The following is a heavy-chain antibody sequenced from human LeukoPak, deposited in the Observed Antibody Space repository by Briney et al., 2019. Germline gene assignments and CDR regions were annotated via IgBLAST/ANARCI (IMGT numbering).Heavy chain of an antibody. CDR2: ISSSGSTI. Sequence: GGSLRLSCAASGFTFSSYEMNWVRQAPGKGLEWVSYISSSGSTIYYADSVKGRFTISRDNAKNSLYLQMNSLRAEDTAVYYCARGDTILGVVIYFDYCGQGTLVTVSS. CDR1: GFTFSSYE. J-gene: IGHJ4*02. V-gene: IGHV3-48*03. D-gene: IGHD3-3*01. CDR3: ARGDTILGVVIYFDY.